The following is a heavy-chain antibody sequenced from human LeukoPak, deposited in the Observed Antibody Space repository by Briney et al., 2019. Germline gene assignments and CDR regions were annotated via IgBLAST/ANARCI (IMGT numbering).Heavy chain of an antibody. D-gene: IGHD5-24*01. CDR3: ARDNSVRDEAWWFYP. CDR2: ISPTGGST. J-gene: IGHJ5*02. CDR1: GYTFTNNW. Sequence: ASVKVSCKAFGYTFTNNWMHWVRQAPGQGPEWMGLISPTGGSTAYAQKFQGRVTLTRDMSTSTDYLELSSLRSEDTAVYYCARDNSVRDEAWWFYPWGQGTLITVSS. V-gene: IGHV1-46*01.